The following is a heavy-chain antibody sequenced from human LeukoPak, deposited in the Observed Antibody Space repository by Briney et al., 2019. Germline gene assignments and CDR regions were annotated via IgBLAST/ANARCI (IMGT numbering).Heavy chain of an antibody. CDR2: ISSSSSYI. Sequence: PGGSLRLSCAASGFTFSDYSMNWVRQAPGKGLEWVSSISSSSSYIYYADSVKGRFTISRDNSKNTLYLQMNSLRAEDTAVYYCAKEAYDSSGYYYVQGDYFDYWGQGTLVTVSS. J-gene: IGHJ4*02. V-gene: IGHV3-21*01. CDR1: GFTFSDYS. D-gene: IGHD3-22*01. CDR3: AKEAYDSSGYYYVQGDYFDY.